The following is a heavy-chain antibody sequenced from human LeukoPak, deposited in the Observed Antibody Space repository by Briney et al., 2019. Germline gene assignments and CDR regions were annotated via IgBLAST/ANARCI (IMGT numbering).Heavy chain of an antibody. CDR3: ARLTSGDILTGYYLSWFDP. CDR2: IYPGDSDT. J-gene: IGHJ5*02. CDR1: GYSFTSYW. V-gene: IGHV5-51*01. D-gene: IGHD3-9*01. Sequence: GESLKISCKGSGYSFTSYWIGWVRQMPGKGLEWMGIIYPGDSDTRYSPSFQGQVTISADKSISTAYLQWSSLKASDTAMYYCARLTSGDILTGYYLSWFDPWDQGTLVTVSS.